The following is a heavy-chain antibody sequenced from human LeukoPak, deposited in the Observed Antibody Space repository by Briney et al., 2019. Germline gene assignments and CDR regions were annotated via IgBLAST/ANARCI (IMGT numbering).Heavy chain of an antibody. CDR3: ASTTPDWGSVDV. V-gene: IGHV1-2*02. Sequence: ASVKVSCKASAYTFTGYSMHWVRQAPGQGPEWMGWINPNNGGTNYAQKFQGRVTMTRDTSISTVYMELKWLRSDDTAVYYCASTTPDWGSVDVWGKGTTVTVSS. J-gene: IGHJ6*04. CDR1: AYTFTGYS. CDR2: INPNNGGT. D-gene: IGHD7-27*01.